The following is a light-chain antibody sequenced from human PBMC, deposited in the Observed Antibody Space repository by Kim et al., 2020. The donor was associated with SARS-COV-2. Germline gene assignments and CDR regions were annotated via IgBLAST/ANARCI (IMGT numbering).Light chain of an antibody. J-gene: IGKJ2*02. V-gene: IGKV3-15*01. CDR1: RSVSSY. Sequence: SVSAEKAATHSCGASRSVSSYLAWYQQNPGQAPRLLIYGESTRAAGIPARLSGSGSGTDFTLTISGLQSEDFAVYHCQQYDSLPSTFGQGTKLEI. CDR3: QQYDSLPST. CDR2: GES.